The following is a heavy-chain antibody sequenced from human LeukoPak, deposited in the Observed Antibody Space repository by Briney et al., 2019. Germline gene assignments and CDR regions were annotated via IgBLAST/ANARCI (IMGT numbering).Heavy chain of an antibody. J-gene: IGHJ1*01. CDR3: ARDIITIFGVVTPGYFQH. D-gene: IGHD3-3*01. CDR2: INPSGGST. V-gene: IGHV1-46*01. Sequence: ASVKVSCKASGYTFTSYYMHWVRQAPGQGLEWMGIINPSGGSTSYAQKFQGRVTMTRDTSTSTVYMELSSLRSEDTAVYYCARDIITIFGVVTPGYFQHWGQGTLVTVSS. CDR1: GYTFTSYY.